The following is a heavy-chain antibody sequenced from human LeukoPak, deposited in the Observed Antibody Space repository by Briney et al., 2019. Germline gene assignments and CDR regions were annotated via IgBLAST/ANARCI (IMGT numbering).Heavy chain of an antibody. CDR2: MNPNSGNT. V-gene: IGHV1-8*03. J-gene: IGHJ4*02. CDR1: GYTFTSYD. CDR3: ARGSGYDILTGYYDF. Sequence: ASVKVSCKASGYTFTSYDINWVRQATGQGLEWMGWMNPNSGNTGYAQKFQGRVTITRNTSISTAYMELSSLRFEDTAVYYCARGSGYDILTGYYDFWGQGTLVTVSS. D-gene: IGHD3-9*01.